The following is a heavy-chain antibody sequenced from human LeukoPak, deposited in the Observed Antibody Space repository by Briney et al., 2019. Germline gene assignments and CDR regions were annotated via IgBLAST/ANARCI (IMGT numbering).Heavy chain of an antibody. J-gene: IGHJ4*02. D-gene: IGHD6-19*01. CDR3: ARLPGWYIDY. CDR1: GFTFSSHS. V-gene: IGHV3-48*01. CDR2: ISSSSSTI. Sequence: GGSLRLSCAASGFTFSSHSMNWVRQAPGKGLEWVSYISSSSSTIYYADSVKGRFTISRDNAKNSLYLRMNSLRAEDTAVYYCARLPGWYIDYWGQGTLVTVSS.